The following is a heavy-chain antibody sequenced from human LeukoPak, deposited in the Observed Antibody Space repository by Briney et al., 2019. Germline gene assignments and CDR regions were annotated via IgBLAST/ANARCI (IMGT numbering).Heavy chain of an antibody. CDR3: ARDDHYSNYIDY. CDR1: GFTFDDYA. J-gene: IGHJ4*02. V-gene: IGHV3-9*01. D-gene: IGHD4-11*01. CDR2: ISWNSGSI. Sequence: GGSLRLSCAASGFTFDDYAMHWVRQAPGKGLEWVSGISWNSGSIGYADSVKGRFTISRDNAKNSLYLQMNSLRAEDTAVYYCARDDHYSNYIDYWGQGTLVTVSS.